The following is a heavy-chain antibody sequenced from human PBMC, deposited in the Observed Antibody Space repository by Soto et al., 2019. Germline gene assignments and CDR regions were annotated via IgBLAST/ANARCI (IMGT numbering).Heavy chain of an antibody. V-gene: IGHV1-69*13. D-gene: IGHD3-22*01. Sequence: ASVKVSCKASGGTFSSYAISWVRQAPGQGLEWMGGIIPIFGTANYAQKFQGRVTITADESTSTAYMELSSLRSEDTAVYYCARNEYYYDSSGYYSFDYWGQGTLVTVSS. CDR1: GGTFSSYA. CDR3: ARNEYYYDSSGYYSFDY. J-gene: IGHJ4*02. CDR2: IIPIFGTA.